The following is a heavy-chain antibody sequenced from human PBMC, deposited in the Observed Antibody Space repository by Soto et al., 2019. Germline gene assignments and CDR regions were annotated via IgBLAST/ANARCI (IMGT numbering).Heavy chain of an antibody. CDR1: GFTFSSYA. CDR2: ISGSGGST. D-gene: IGHD5-12*01. V-gene: IGHV3-23*01. J-gene: IGHJ3*02. Sequence: GGSLRLSCASSGFTFSSYAVSWVRQAPGKGLEWVSAISGSGGSTYYADSVKGRFTISRDNSKNTLYLQMNSLRAEDTTVYYCAKDGVSGYDYTEYAFDICGQGTMVTV. CDR3: AKDGVSGYDYTEYAFDI.